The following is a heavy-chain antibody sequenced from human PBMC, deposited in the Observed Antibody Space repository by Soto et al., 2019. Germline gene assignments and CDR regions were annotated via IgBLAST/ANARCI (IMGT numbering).Heavy chain of an antibody. D-gene: IGHD3-10*01. V-gene: IGHV3-21*02. Sequence: EGRLVESGGGLVKPGGSLRISCVASGFTFSSYTMNWVRQAPGKGLEWVSNINGVGSYLYYIVSVKGRFTISRDNAKKTMYRPMSSLSVEDAAVYYCVRVGITFMWGRIRGVLFGVDVWGHGTTVTVSS. J-gene: IGHJ6*02. CDR1: GFTFSSYT. CDR3: VRVGITFMWGRIRGVLFGVDV. CDR2: INGVGSYL.